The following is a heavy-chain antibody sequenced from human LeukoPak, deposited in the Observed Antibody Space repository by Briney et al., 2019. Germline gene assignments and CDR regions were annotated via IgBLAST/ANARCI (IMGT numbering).Heavy chain of an antibody. V-gene: IGHV3-30*18. D-gene: IGHD1-26*01. CDR1: GFTFSSYG. CDR2: VSYDGSDK. CDR3: AKSGGDYYYYGMDV. Sequence: GGSLRLSCVASGFTFSSYGVHWVRQAPGKGLEWVAVVSYDGSDKYYADSVKGRFTISRDNSKNTLYLQMNSLRAEDTAVYYCAKSGGDYYYYGMDVWGQGTTVTVSS. J-gene: IGHJ6*02.